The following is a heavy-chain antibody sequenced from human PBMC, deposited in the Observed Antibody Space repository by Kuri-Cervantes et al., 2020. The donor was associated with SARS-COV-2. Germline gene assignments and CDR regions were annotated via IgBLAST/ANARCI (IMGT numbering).Heavy chain of an antibody. CDR3: ARDIKLRFLEWLPHLDAFEI. Sequence: ASVKVSCKASGYTLTSYGISWVRQAPGQGLEWMGWISAYNGNTNYAQKLQGRVTMTTDTSTSTAYMELRSLRSDDTAVYYCARDIKLRFLEWLPHLDAFEIWGQGTMVTVSS. CDR1: GYTLTSYG. CDR2: ISAYNGNT. V-gene: IGHV1-18*01. J-gene: IGHJ3*02. D-gene: IGHD3-3*01.